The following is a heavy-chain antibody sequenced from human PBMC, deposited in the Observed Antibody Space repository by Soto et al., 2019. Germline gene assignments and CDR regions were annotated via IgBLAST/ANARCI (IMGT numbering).Heavy chain of an antibody. CDR1: GYTFTSYY. CDR2: INPSGGTT. D-gene: IGHD2-2*01. CDR3: ALSAEYCSSNTCHPYFCY. J-gene: IGHJ4*02. V-gene: IGHV1-46*01. Sequence: QVQLVQSGAEVKKPGASVKVSCKASGYTFTSYYMHWVRQAPGQGLEWMGIINPSGGTTTYAQKFQGRVTMTRDTSTSTVYMELSSLRSEDRALYYCALSAEYCSSNTCHPYFCYWGQGTLVTVSS.